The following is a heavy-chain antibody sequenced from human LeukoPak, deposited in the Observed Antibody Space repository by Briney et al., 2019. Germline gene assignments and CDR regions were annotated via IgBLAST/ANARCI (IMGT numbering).Heavy chain of an antibody. Sequence: ASVKASCKASGYTFTGYYIHGGRQAPGQRLEWMGWINPNSGGTNYAQKFQGRVTMTRDTSISTAYMELSRLRSDDTAVYYCARAPNWAFDYWGQGTLVTVSS. CDR1: GYTFTGYY. CDR2: INPNSGGT. D-gene: IGHD7-27*01. V-gene: IGHV1-2*02. CDR3: ARAPNWAFDY. J-gene: IGHJ4*02.